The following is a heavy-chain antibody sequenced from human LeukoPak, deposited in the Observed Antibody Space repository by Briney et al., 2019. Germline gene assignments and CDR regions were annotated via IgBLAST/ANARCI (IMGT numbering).Heavy chain of an antibody. Sequence: ASVKVSCKHTFTRHNIHWVRQAPGQGLECVGWINPTTGVTKYAQKFQGRVTLTRDTSITTAYMELNSLTSDDAAFYCCVVSVQAAAIPAFDCWGQGTPVTVSP. CDR3: VVSVQAAAIPAFDC. D-gene: IGHD3-22*01. V-gene: IGHV1-2*02. CDR1: TFTRHN. J-gene: IGHJ4*02. CDR2: INPTTGVT.